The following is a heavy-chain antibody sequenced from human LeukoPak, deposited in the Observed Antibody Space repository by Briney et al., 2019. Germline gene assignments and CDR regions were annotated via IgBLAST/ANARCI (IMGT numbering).Heavy chain of an antibody. Sequence: GSLTLSCTATGFSLMCYDLSLVCQSPPQWPQSVSGIGSDDRTHYADSVRGRFAISRDNDETTLFLQMDSLRPEDTARYYCVRDLYYWAAMDVWGQGTTVTVS. V-gene: IGHV3-23*01. D-gene: IGHD3-10*01. CDR1: GFSLMCYD. J-gene: IGHJ6*02. CDR3: VRDLYYWAAMDV. CDR2: IGSDDRT.